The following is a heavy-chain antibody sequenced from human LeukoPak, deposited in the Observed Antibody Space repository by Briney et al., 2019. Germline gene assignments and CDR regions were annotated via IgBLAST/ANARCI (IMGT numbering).Heavy chain of an antibody. CDR1: GGSISSYY. CDR3: ARLEYYDILTGYYLRWFDP. D-gene: IGHD3-9*01. Sequence: SETLSLTCTVSGGSISSYYWSWIRQPPGKGLEWIGEINHSGSTNYNPSLKSRVTISVDTSKNQFSLKLSSVTAADTAVYYCARLEYYDILTGYYLRWFDPWGQGTLVTVSS. V-gene: IGHV4-34*01. J-gene: IGHJ5*02. CDR2: INHSGST.